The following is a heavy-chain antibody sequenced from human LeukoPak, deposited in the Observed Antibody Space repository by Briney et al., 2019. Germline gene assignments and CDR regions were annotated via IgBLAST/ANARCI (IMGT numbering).Heavy chain of an antibody. J-gene: IGHJ4*02. Sequence: ASVKVSCKASGYTFTGYYMHWVRQAPGQGLERMGWINPNSGGTNYAQKFQGRVTMTRDTSIGTAYMELSRLRSDDTAVYYCARDRTTYDFWSGYYHDYWGQGTLVTVSS. V-gene: IGHV1-2*02. CDR3: ARDRTTYDFWSGYYHDY. CDR2: INPNSGGT. CDR1: GYTFTGYY. D-gene: IGHD3-3*01.